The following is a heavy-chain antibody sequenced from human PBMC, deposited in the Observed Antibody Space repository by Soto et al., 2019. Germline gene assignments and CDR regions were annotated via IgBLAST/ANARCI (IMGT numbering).Heavy chain of an antibody. J-gene: IGHJ4*02. CDR2: IILIFGTA. D-gene: IGHD1-26*01. Sequence: QVQLVQSGAEVNKPGSSVKVSCQASGGSFSRYAISWVRQAPGQGLEWMGGIILIFGTANYAQKFQGRVKITADEATSTAYMELSRLRSEDTAGYYWARDKATERGGFDYWGQGTQVSASP. CDR1: GGSFSRYA. V-gene: IGHV1-69*01. CDR3: ARDKATERGGFDY.